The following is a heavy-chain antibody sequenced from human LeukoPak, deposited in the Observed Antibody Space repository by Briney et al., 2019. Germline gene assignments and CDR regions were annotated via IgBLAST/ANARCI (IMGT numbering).Heavy chain of an antibody. V-gene: IGHV3-48*03. CDR2: INNNGKTI. J-gene: IGHJ4*02. Sequence: PGRSLRLSCAASGFIFSSYEMNWVRQAPGKGLEWISYINNNGKTIFYSDSVKGRFTISRDNAKNSLFLQMNSLRAEDTAIYYCARDRVGPAGPDYWGQGTLVTVSS. CDR3: ARDRVGPAGPDY. CDR1: GFIFSSYE. D-gene: IGHD1-26*01.